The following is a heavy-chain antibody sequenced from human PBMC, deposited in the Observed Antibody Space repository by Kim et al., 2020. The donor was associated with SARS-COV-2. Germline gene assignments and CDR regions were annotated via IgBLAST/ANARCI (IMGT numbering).Heavy chain of an antibody. CDR3: ARLGTYDYGDYGGDY. CDR1: GYSFSNYW. V-gene: IGHV5-10-1*01. Sequence: GESLKISCKGSGYSFSNYWITWVRQVSGKGLEWMGRLDPTGSYTTYSPSFEGRVSISADTSISTAYLQWSSLRASDTAIYYCARLGTYDYGDYGGDYWGQGTLVTVSS. D-gene: IGHD4-17*01. J-gene: IGHJ4*02. CDR2: LDPTGSYT.